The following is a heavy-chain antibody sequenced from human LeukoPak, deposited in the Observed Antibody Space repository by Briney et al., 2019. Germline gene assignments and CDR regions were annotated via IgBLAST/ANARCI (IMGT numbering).Heavy chain of an antibody. V-gene: IGHV1-18*01. Sequence: GASVKVSCKASGYTFTNYGISWVRQAPGQGLGGMGWISGYNGNTNYAQKFQDRVTVTTDTSTRTVYMELRSLRSDDTAVYYCARDGTTGTTFRFDPWGQGTLVTVSS. J-gene: IGHJ5*02. CDR2: ISGYNGNT. CDR1: GYTFTNYG. D-gene: IGHD1-1*01. CDR3: ARDGTTGTTFRFDP.